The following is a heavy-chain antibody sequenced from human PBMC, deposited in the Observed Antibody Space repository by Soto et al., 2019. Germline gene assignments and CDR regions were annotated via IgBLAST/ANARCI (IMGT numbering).Heavy chain of an antibody. CDR2: IYSGGST. V-gene: IGHV3-53*01. CDR3: ARDTTVVIGAFDI. J-gene: IGHJ3*02. D-gene: IGHD4-17*01. CDR1: GFTVSSNY. Sequence: PGGSLRLSCAASGFTVSSNYMSWVRQAPGKGLEWVSVIYSGGSTYYADSVKGRFTISRDNSKNTLYRQMNSLRAEDTAVYYCARDTTVVIGAFDIWGPGTMVTVSS.